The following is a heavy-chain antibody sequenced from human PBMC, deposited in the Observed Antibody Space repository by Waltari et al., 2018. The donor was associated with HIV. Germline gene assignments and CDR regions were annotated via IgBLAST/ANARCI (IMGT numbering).Heavy chain of an antibody. Sequence: QVQLVQSGSELKKPGASVKVSCKASGYTFTSYAMNWVRQAPGQGLEWMGWINTNPGNPTYAQGFTGRFVFSLDTSVSTAYLQISSLKAEDTAVYYCAREGSKEVRAKYYGMDVWGQGTTVTVSS. CDR1: GYTFTSYA. V-gene: IGHV7-4-1*02. J-gene: IGHJ6*02. D-gene: IGHD3-10*01. CDR2: INTNPGNP. CDR3: AREGSKEVRAKYYGMDV.